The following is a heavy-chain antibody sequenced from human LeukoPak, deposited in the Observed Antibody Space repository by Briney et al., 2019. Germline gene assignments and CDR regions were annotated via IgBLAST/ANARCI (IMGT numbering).Heavy chain of an antibody. J-gene: IGHJ4*02. CDR1: GGSISSGDYY. Sequence: PSETLSLTCTVSGGSISSGDYYWSWIRQPPGKGLEWIGYIYYSGSTYYNPSLKSRVTISVDTSKNQFSLKLSSVTAADTAVYYCARGHYYDSSGYYPFDYWGQGTLVTVSS. V-gene: IGHV4-30-4*01. CDR2: IYYSGST. D-gene: IGHD3-22*01. CDR3: ARGHYYDSSGYYPFDY.